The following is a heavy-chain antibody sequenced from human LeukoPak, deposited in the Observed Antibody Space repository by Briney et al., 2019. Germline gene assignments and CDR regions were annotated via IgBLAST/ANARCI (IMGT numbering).Heavy chain of an antibody. D-gene: IGHD5-18*01. CDR1: GYSFTSYW. Sequence: GESLKISCKGSGYSFTSYWIGWVRPIPGKGLEWMGIIYPGDSDTRYSPSLQGQVTISADKSIRTAYLQWSSLKASDTAMYYCARRGYSYGHNWFDPWGQGTLVTVSS. CDR3: ARRGYSYGHNWFDP. CDR2: IYPGDSDT. V-gene: IGHV5-51*01. J-gene: IGHJ5*02.